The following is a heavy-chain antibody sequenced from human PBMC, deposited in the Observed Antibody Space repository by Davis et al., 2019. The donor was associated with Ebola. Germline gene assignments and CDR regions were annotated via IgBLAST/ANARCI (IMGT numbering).Heavy chain of an antibody. D-gene: IGHD6-6*01. CDR1: GFIFRSYV. CDR2: FGTSGDT. J-gene: IGHJ1*01. CDR3: AKDAEQLVPYFQH. Sequence: PGGSLRLSCATSGFIFRSYVMSWVRQAPGKGLEWVSTFGTSGDTFYADSVKGRSTISRDNSKNTLYLQMNSLRAEDTAVYYCAKDAEQLVPYFQHWGQGTLVTVSS. V-gene: IGHV3-23*01.